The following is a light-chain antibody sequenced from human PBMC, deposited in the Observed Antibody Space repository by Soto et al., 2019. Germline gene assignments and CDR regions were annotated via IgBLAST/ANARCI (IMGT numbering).Light chain of an antibody. Sequence: EIVLTQSPGTLSLSPGARATLSCRASQSVSSSYLAWYQQKPGQAPRLLICGASSRATGIPSRFSGSGSGTDFTLTISRVEPEDFAVYCYQQDGSSPETFGEGTKVDNK. V-gene: IGKV3-20*01. CDR3: QQDGSSPET. CDR2: GAS. J-gene: IGKJ1*01. CDR1: QSVSSSY.